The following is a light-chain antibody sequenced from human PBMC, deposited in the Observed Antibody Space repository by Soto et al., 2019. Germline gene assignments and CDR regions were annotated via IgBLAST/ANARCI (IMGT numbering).Light chain of an antibody. Sequence: EIVLTQSPATLSLSPGERSTLSCRASQSVSSYLAWYQQKPGQAPRLLIYGASSRATGIPDRFSGSGSGTDFTLTISRLEPEDFAVYYCQQYNNWPPWTFGQGTKVE. CDR2: GAS. CDR3: QQYNNWPPWT. V-gene: IGKV3D-20*02. J-gene: IGKJ1*01. CDR1: QSVSSY.